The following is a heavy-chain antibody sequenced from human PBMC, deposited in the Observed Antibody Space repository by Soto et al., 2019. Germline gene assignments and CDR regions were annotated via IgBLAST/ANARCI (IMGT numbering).Heavy chain of an antibody. V-gene: IGHV3-33*01. CDR3: ARGAYPAGQPGNLDY. CDR1: GFTFSNYG. Sequence: QVQLVESGGGVVQPGRSLRLSCAASGFTFSNYGMHWVRQAPGKGLEWVAVIWYDGSNKYYADSVKGRFTISRDNSKNTIYLQMNSLRAEDTAVYYWARGAYPAGQPGNLDYWVQGTLVTVSS. CDR2: IWYDGSNK. J-gene: IGHJ4*02. D-gene: IGHD1-1*01.